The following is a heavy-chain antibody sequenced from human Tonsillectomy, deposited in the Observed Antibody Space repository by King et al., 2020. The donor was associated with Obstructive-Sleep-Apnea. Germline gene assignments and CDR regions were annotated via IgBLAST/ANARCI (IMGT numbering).Heavy chain of an antibody. Sequence: VQLVESGGGVVQPGRSLRLSCAASGFTFSSYAMHWVRQAPGKGLEWVAVISYDGSDKYYADSVKGRFTISRDNSKNTLYLQMNSLRAEDTAVYYCAGGVVVTAACSYRGQGTLVTVSS. D-gene: IGHD2-21*02. CDR1: GFTFSSYA. V-gene: IGHV3-30*04. CDR2: ISYDGSDK. CDR3: AGGVVVTAACSY. J-gene: IGHJ4*02.